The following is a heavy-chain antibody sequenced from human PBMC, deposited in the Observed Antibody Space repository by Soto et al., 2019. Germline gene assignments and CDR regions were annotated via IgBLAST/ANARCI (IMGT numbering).Heavy chain of an antibody. D-gene: IGHD1-26*01. Sequence: QVHLVESGGGLVKPGGSLRLSCTVSGFAFRHNYLTWIGKAPGKGLEWLSYISTSGSPAYYADSVKGRFTISTDNAKKSLYLQMDSLRAEDTGVYYCATGGIYYEAWGQGTLVTVSS. CDR1: GFAFRHNY. V-gene: IGHV3-11*01. CDR3: ATGGIYYEA. CDR2: ISTSGSPA. J-gene: IGHJ5*02.